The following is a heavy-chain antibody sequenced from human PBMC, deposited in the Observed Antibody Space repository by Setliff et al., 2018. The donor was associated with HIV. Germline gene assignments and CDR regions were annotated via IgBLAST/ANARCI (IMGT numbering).Heavy chain of an antibody. CDR1: GFTFSSYG. J-gene: IGHJ5*02. D-gene: IGHD3-22*01. Sequence: GGSLRLSCAASGFTFSSYGMHWVCQAPGKGLEWVAFIRFDGSNKYYADSVKGRFTISRYNAKNSLYLQLNSLRAEDTDVYYCARDLYYYDSSGYYAKPNWFDPWGQGTLVTASS. CDR3: ARDLYYYDSSGYYAKPNWFDP. CDR2: IRFDGSNK. V-gene: IGHV3-30*02.